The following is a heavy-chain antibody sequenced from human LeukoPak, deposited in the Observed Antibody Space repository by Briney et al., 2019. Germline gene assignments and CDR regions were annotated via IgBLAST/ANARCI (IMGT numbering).Heavy chain of an antibody. V-gene: IGHV1-2*02. CDR3: ARDSSHYGSGSYYNTYYFDY. D-gene: IGHD3-10*01. CDR2: INPNSGGT. CDR1: GYTFTGYY. Sequence: XSVKVSCKASGYTFTGYYMHWVRQAPGQGLEWMGWINPNSGGTNYAQKFQGRVTMTRGTSISTAYMELSRLRSDDTAVYYCARDSSHYGSGSYYNTYYFDYWGQGALVTVSS. J-gene: IGHJ4*02.